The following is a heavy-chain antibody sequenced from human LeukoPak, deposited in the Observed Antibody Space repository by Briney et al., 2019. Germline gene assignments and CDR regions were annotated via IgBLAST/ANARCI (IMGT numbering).Heavy chain of an antibody. J-gene: IGHJ6*02. D-gene: IGHD3-10*01. Sequence: SGGSLRLSCAASGFTLSKYGMQWVRQGPGKGLQWVAVINHDGSNKYYADSVKGRFTISRDNSKSTLFLQMSSLRAEDTAVYYCARDNYYGSGNYYDYYGMDVWGQETTVTVSS. CDR3: ARDNYYGSGNYYDYYGMDV. V-gene: IGHV3-33*01. CDR1: GFTLSKYG. CDR2: INHDGSNK.